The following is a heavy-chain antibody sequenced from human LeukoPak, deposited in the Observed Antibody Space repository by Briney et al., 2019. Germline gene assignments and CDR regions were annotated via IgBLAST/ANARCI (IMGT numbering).Heavy chain of an antibody. CDR1: GFTFSSYS. V-gene: IGHV3-21*01. D-gene: IGHD5-18*01. Sequence: GGSLRLSCAASGFTFSSYSMNWVRQAPGKGLEWVSSISSSSSYIYYADSVKGRFTISRDNAKNSLYLQMNSLRAEDTAVYYCARDGTRGYSYGYDYYFDYWGQGTLVTVS. J-gene: IGHJ4*02. CDR2: ISSSSSYI. CDR3: ARDGTRGYSYGYDYYFDY.